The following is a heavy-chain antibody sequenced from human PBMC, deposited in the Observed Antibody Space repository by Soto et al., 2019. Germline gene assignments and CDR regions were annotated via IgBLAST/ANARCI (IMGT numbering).Heavy chain of an antibody. Sequence: QVQLQESGPGLVKPSGTLSLTCAVSVYSINSSHWWNWVRQPPEKGLEWIGQISHSGSTNYNPSLTSRVTISVDKSKNHVSLTLTSVTAADTAVYYCAPRHFWRRPWTDRRLDYWGQGTLVTVSS. CDR2: ISHSGST. J-gene: IGHJ4*02. D-gene: IGHD3-3*02. CDR3: APRHFWRRPWTDRRLDY. V-gene: IGHV4-4*02. CDR1: VYSINSSHW.